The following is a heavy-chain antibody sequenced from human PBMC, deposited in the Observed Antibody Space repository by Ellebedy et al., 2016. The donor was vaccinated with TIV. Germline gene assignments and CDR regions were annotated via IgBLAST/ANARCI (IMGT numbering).Heavy chain of an antibody. J-gene: IGHJ5*02. CDR2: IRQEGDEI. Sequence: PGGSLRISCAASGFNFRSYWMAWVRQAPGKGLEWVAKIRQEGDEIYYVDSVKGRFTISRDNANKSLFLQMNNLRVEDTAVYYCARRGSYGDYAVQINSWFDTWGRGTLVTVSS. CDR1: GFNFRSYW. V-gene: IGHV3-7*01. D-gene: IGHD4-17*01. CDR3: ARRGSYGDYAVQINSWFDT.